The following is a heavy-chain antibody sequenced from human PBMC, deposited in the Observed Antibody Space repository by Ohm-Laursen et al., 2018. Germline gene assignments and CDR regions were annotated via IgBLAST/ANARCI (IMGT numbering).Heavy chain of an antibody. Sequence: SDTLSLTCTVSGGSISSYYWSWIRQPPGKGLEWIGFIYYSGSTNYNPSLKSRVTISVDTSKNQFSLKLSSVTAADTAVYYCAVTYYYDSSGPSRGAFDFWGQGTMVTVSS. CDR3: AVTYYYDSSGPSRGAFDF. J-gene: IGHJ3*01. V-gene: IGHV4-59*08. CDR2: IYYSGST. D-gene: IGHD3-22*01. CDR1: GGSISSYY.